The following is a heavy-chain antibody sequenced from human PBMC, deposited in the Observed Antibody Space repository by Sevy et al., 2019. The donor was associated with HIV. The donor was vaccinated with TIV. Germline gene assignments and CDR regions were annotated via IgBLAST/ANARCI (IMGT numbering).Heavy chain of an antibody. CDR3: ARDGGYSVKWYPLY. J-gene: IGHJ4*01. CDR2: ISYEGTGP. CDR1: GFAFSTHA. Sequence: GGSLRLSCAASGFAFSTHAMHWVRQAPGKGLEWVAVISYEGTGPFYEASVEGRFTISRDNSKNMLSLQINSLRPEDTVVYYCARDGGYSVKWYPLYWGHGTLVTFSS. D-gene: IGHD1-26*01. V-gene: IGHV3-30-3*01.